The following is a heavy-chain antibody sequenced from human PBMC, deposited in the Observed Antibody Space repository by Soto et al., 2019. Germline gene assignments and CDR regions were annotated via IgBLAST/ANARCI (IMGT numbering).Heavy chain of an antibody. Sequence: QITLKESGPTLVKPTQTLTLTCTFSGFSLNISGVGVGWIRQPPGKALEWLALIYWDDDKRYRPSLKSRLTITKDTSKTQVVLTMTNIDPVDTATYYCAHSLYDSSGYYHEDYWGQGTLVTVSS. V-gene: IGHV2-5*02. CDR3: AHSLYDSSGYYHEDY. CDR1: GFSLNISGVG. J-gene: IGHJ4*02. CDR2: IYWDDDK. D-gene: IGHD3-22*01.